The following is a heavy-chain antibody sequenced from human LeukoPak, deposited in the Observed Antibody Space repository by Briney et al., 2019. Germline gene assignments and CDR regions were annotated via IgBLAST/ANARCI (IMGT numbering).Heavy chain of an antibody. D-gene: IGHD3-16*01. V-gene: IGHV3-74*01. CDR1: GFTFSSYW. J-gene: IGHJ6*03. CDR3: ARVRGGYYMDV. Sequence: GGSLRLSCAASGFTFSSYWMHWVRHAPGKGLVRVSHINSVGGSTNYADSVKGRFTISRDNAKNTMYLQMNSLRAEDTAVYYCARVRGGYYMDVWGKGTTVTVSS. CDR2: INSVGGST.